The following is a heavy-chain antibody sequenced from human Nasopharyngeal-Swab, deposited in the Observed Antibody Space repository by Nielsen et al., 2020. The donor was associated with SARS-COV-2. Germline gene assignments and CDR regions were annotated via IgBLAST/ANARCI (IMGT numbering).Heavy chain of an antibody. CDR1: GGSISNGSYY. D-gene: IGHD2-15*01. J-gene: IGHJ5*02. Sequence: SETLSLTCTVSGGSISNGSYYWSWIRQPAGKGLEWIGRIYTSGSTNYNPSLKSRVTISVDTSKNQFSLKLSSVTAADTAVYYCAREQDIVVVVAATPFGWFDPWGQGTLVTVSS. V-gene: IGHV4-61*02. CDR3: AREQDIVVVVAATPFGWFDP. CDR2: IYTSGST.